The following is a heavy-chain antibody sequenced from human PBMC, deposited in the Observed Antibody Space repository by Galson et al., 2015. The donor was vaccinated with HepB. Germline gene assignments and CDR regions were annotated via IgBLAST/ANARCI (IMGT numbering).Heavy chain of an antibody. CDR2: IIPIFGPS. J-gene: IGHJ4*02. D-gene: IGHD2-2*03. Sequence: SVKVSCKVFGDNFRGYAINWLRQAPGQGLEYLGRIIPIFGPSEYAQKVQGRITISADEMTTTAYLELSSLISEDTATYYCGRACSLGNCYEGAYWGQGTLVLVSS. CDR3: GRACSLGNCYEGAY. V-gene: IGHV1-69*13. CDR1: GDNFRGYA.